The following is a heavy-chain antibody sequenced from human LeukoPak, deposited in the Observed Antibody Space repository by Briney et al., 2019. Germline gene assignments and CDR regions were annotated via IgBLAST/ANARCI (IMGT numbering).Heavy chain of an antibody. J-gene: IGHJ5*02. CDR1: GFTFSDYY. CDR2: ISSSGSTI. V-gene: IGHV3-11*01. D-gene: IGHD2-2*01. CDR3: ARAVCSSTSCPQEYNWFDP. Sequence: GGSLRLSCAASGFTFSDYYMSWIRQAPGKGLEWVSYISSSGSTIYYADSVKGRFTISRDNAKNSLYLQMNSLSSEDTAVYYCARAVCSSTSCPQEYNWFDPWGQGTLVTVSS.